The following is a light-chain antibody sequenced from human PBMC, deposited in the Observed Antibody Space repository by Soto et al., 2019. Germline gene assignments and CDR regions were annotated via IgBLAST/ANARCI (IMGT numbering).Light chain of an antibody. V-gene: IGLV2-14*03. Sequence: QSVLTQPASVSGSAGQSITISCTETSNYVGGYNYVSWYQQHPGKAPKLMIYDVSSRPSGVSNRFSGSKSGNMASLTISGLQAEDEADYYCSSYVPGNTRVFGTGTKVTVL. CDR2: DVS. CDR3: SSYVPGNTRV. J-gene: IGLJ1*01. CDR1: SNYVGGYNY.